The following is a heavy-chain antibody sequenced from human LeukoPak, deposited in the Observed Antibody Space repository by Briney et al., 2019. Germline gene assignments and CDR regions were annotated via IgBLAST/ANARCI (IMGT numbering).Heavy chain of an antibody. V-gene: IGHV1-2*02. CDR1: GYTFTGYY. J-gene: IGHJ4*02. CDR3: ARHPGGCSSTSCYDYYFDY. CDR2: INPNSGGT. D-gene: IGHD2-2*01. Sequence: ASVKVSCKASGYTFTGYYMHWVRQAPGQGLEWMGWINPNSGGTNYAQKFQGRVTMTRDTSISAAYMELSRLRSDDTAVYYCARHPGGCSSTSCYDYYFDYRGQGTLVTVSS.